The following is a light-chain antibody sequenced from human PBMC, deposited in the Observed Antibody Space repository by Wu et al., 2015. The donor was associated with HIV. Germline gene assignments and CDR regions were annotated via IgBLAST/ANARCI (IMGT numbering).Light chain of an antibody. Sequence: DIQMTQSPSSLSASVGDRVTITCRASQSISSYLNWYQQKPGKAPKLLIYAASSLQSGVPSRFSGSGSGTDFTLTISSLQPEDFATYFCQQVTKYPYTFGQGTKVEIK. CDR3: QQVTKYPYT. J-gene: IGKJ2*01. V-gene: IGKV1-39*01. CDR2: AAS. CDR1: QSISSY.